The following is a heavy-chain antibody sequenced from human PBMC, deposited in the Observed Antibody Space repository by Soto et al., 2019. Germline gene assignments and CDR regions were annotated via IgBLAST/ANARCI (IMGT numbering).Heavy chain of an antibody. CDR2: TYYRSKWYN. CDR1: GDSVSSNSAA. CDR3: ARDQGRQMAGPAAEYYYYGMDV. V-gene: IGHV6-1*01. Sequence: SQTLSLTCAISGDSVSSNSAAWNWIRQSPSRGLEWLGRTYYRSKWYNDYAVSVKSRITINPDTSKNQFSLQLNSVTPEDKAVYYCARDQGRQMAGPAAEYYYYGMDVWRQGTTVIVSS. D-gene: IGHD6-25*01. J-gene: IGHJ6*02.